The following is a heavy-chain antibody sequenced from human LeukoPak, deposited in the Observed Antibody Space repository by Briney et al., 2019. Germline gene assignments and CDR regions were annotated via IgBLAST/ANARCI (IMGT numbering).Heavy chain of an antibody. Sequence: GGSLRLPCAASGFTFSSYAMSWVRQAPGKGLEWVSAISGSGGSTYYADSVKGRLTISRDNSKNTLYLQMNSLRAEDTAVYYCAKDLTRIVVVPAATPDGWGQGTLVTVSS. CDR2: ISGSGGST. CDR3: AKDLTRIVVVPAATPDG. CDR1: GFTFSSYA. D-gene: IGHD2-2*01. J-gene: IGHJ4*02. V-gene: IGHV3-23*01.